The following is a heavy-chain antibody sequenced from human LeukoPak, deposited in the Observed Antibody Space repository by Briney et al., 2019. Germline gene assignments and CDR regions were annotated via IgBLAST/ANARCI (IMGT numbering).Heavy chain of an antibody. CDR2: ISSMGSTI. CDR1: GFTFSRDE. Sequence: PGGSLRLSCAASGFTFSRDEMSWVRYAPRKGMERVSYISSMGSTIYYADSVKGRFTISRDNAKNSLHLQMNSLRAEDTAVYYCARDPDTSTWPEYFHHWGQGTLVTVSS. J-gene: IGHJ1*01. CDR3: ARDPDTSTWPEYFHH. V-gene: IGHV3-48*03. D-gene: IGHD6-13*01.